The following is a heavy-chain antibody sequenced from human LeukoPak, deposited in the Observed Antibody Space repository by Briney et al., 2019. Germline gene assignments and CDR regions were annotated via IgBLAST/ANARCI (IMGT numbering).Heavy chain of an antibody. Sequence: PGGSLRLSCAASGFTFDDYTMHWVRQAPGKGLEWVSLISWDGGSTYYADSVKGRFTISRDNSKNYLYLQMNSLRTEDTALYYCAKDIGVGYCNGCLFDYWGQGTLVTVSS. V-gene: IGHV3-43*01. J-gene: IGHJ4*02. D-gene: IGHD2-15*01. CDR3: AKDIGVGYCNGCLFDY. CDR2: ISWDGGST. CDR1: GFTFDDYT.